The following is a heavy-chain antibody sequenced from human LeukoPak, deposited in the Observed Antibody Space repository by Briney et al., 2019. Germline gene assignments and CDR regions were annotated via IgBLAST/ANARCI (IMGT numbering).Heavy chain of an antibody. CDR3: VKSPGSGWPV. V-gene: IGHV3-64D*06. D-gene: IGHD6-19*01. CDR2: IYSDGSRT. CDR1: GFTFSSFA. Sequence: GGSLRLSCAASGFTFSSFAMHWVRQAPGKGLEYLSAIYSDGSRTYYADSVKGRFTVSRDNSKNTLYFEMSSLRVEDTAVYYCVKSPGSGWPVWGQGTLLTVSS. J-gene: IGHJ4*02.